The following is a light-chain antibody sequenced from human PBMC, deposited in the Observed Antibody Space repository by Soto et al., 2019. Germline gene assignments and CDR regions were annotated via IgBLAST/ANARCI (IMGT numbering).Light chain of an antibody. CDR1: QSVSSN. CDR3: LQYNNWWT. V-gene: IGKV3-15*01. CDR2: GAS. Sequence: IVMTQSPATLSVSPGERATLSCRASQSVSSNLAWYQQKPGQAPRLLIYGASMRATGIPARFSGSGSGTEFTLTISSLQSEDFAVYYCLQYNNWWTFGQGTKVEIK. J-gene: IGKJ1*01.